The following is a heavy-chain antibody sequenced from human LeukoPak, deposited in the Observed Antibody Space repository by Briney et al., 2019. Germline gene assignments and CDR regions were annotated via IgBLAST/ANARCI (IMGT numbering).Heavy chain of an antibody. J-gene: IGHJ6*03. CDR3: ASAGWRRGYYYYYMDV. D-gene: IGHD3-3*01. CDR1: GGSFSGHY. V-gene: IGHV4-34*01. Sequence: PSETLSLTCAVYGGSFSGHYWSWIRQPPGKGLEWIGEINHSGSTNYNPSLKSRVTISVDTSKNQFSLKLSSVTAADTAVYYCASAGWRRGYYYYYMDVWGKGTTVTVSS. CDR2: INHSGST.